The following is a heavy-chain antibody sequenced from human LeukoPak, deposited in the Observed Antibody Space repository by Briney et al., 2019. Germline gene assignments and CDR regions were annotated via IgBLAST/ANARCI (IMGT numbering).Heavy chain of an antibody. CDR3: ARQTGSGLFILP. J-gene: IGHJ4*02. CDR2: IYHSGST. D-gene: IGHD3/OR15-3a*01. V-gene: IGHV4-38-2*02. Sequence: SETLSLTCTVSGHSISSGYYWGWIRQPPGKGLDWIGNIYHSGSTYYNPSLKSRVTISVDTSKNQFSLKVRSVTAADTAVYYCARQTGSGLFILPGGQGTLVTVSS. CDR1: GHSISSGYY.